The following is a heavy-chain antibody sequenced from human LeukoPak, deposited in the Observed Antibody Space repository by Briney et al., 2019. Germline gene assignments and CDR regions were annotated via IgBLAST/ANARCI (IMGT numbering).Heavy chain of an antibody. Sequence: SETLSLTCTVSGGSISSYYWSWIRQSPGTGLEWIGYMYYSGSTNYNPSLKSRVTISVDTSKNQFSLKLSSVTAADTAVYYCARVKGSGSYFDYWGQGALVTVSS. D-gene: IGHD3-10*01. V-gene: IGHV4-59*01. J-gene: IGHJ4*02. CDR2: MYYSGST. CDR1: GGSISSYY. CDR3: ARVKGSGSYFDY.